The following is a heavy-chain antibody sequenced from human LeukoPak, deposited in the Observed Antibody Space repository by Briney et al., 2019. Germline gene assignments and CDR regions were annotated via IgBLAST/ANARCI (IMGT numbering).Heavy chain of an antibody. CDR2: ISYDGSNK. J-gene: IGHJ4*02. Sequence: PGGSLRLSCAASGFTFSSYGMHWVRQAPGKGLEWVAVISYDGSNKCYADSVKGRFTISRDNSKNTLYLQMNSLRAEDTAVYYCAKEEDYWGQGTLVTVSS. CDR3: AKEEDY. CDR1: GFTFSSYG. V-gene: IGHV3-30*18.